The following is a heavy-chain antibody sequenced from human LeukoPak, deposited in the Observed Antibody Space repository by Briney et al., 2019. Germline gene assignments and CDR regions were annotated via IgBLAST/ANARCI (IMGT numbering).Heavy chain of an antibody. CDR3: ARHTGGSSWFDP. V-gene: IGHV5-10-1*01. D-gene: IGHD1-26*01. J-gene: IGHJ5*02. CDR1: GYSFTSYW. Sequence: GESLKISCKGSGYSFTSYWISWVRQMPGKGLEWMGRIDPSDSYTNYSPSFQGHVTISADKSISTVYLQWSSLKASDTAMYYCARHTGGSSWFDPWGQGTLVTVSS. CDR2: IDPSDSYT.